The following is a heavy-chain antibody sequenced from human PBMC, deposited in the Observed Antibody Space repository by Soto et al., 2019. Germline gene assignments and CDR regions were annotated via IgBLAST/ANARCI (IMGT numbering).Heavy chain of an antibody. CDR1: GGTFSSYA. Sequence: VQLVQSGAEVKNPGSSVKVSCKASGGTFSSYAISWVRQAPGQGLEWMGGIIPIFGTANYAQKFQGRVTMTADKSTSIAYMVLSSLRSEATAVYDCASLWFGEPIYCMDVWGQGTTVTVSS. CDR3: ASLWFGEPIYCMDV. J-gene: IGHJ6*02. CDR2: IIPIFGTA. D-gene: IGHD3-10*01. V-gene: IGHV1-69*06.